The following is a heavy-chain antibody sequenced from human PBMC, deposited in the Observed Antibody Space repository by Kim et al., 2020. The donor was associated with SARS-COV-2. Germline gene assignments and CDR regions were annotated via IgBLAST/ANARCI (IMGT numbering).Heavy chain of an antibody. Sequence: GGSLRLSCAASGFTFSSYGMHWVRQAPGKGLEWVAVISYDGSNKYYADSVKGRFTISRDNSKNTLYLQMNSLRAEDTAVYYCAKEITGTRGDYYYGMDVWGQGTTVTVSS. V-gene: IGHV3-30*18. CDR2: ISYDGSNK. J-gene: IGHJ6*02. CDR3: AKEITGTRGDYYYGMDV. CDR1: GFTFSSYG. D-gene: IGHD1-20*01.